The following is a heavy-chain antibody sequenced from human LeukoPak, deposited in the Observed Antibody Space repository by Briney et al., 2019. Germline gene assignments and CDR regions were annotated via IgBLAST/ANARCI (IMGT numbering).Heavy chain of an antibody. Sequence: ASVKVSCKASGYTFTRYYIHWVRQAPGQGLEWMGTINPSGGSTSYAQKFQGRLTVTRDMSTSTVYMELSSLGSEDTAVYYCARDRGVLRYFDWLFEFDYWGQGTLVTVSS. V-gene: IGHV1-46*01. CDR1: GYTFTRYY. J-gene: IGHJ4*02. CDR3: ARDRGVLRYFDWLFEFDY. CDR2: INPSGGST. D-gene: IGHD3-9*01.